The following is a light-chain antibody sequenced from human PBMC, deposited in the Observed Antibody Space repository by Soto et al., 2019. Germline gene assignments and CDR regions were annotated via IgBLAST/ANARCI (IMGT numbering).Light chain of an antibody. CDR3: QSYDSSLSGYV. V-gene: IGLV1-47*01. CDR1: SSNIGSSS. Sequence: QSVLTQPPSASGTPGQRVTISCSGSSSNIGSSSVSWYQQLPGTAPKLLIYRNYQRPSGVPDRFSGSKSGTSASLAISGLRFEDEADYYCQSYDSSLSGYVFGTGSKLTVL. J-gene: IGLJ1*01. CDR2: RNY.